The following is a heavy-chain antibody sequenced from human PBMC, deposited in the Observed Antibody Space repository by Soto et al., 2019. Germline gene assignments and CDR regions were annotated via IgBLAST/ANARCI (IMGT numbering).Heavy chain of an antibody. D-gene: IGHD3-3*01. CDR1: GGTFSSYT. CDR3: AITAYDFWSGDSSTFDY. V-gene: IGHV1-69*02. CDR2: IIPILGIA. J-gene: IGHJ4*02. Sequence: SVKVSCKASGGTFSSYTISWVRQAPGQGLEWMGRIIPILGIANYAQKFQGRVTITADKSISTAYMELSSLRSEDTAVYYCAITAYDFWSGDSSTFDYWGQGTLVTVSS.